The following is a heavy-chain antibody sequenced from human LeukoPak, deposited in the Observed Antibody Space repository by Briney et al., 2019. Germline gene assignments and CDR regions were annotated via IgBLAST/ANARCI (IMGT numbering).Heavy chain of an antibody. CDR2: ISISSSYI. V-gene: IGHV3-21*01. CDR1: GFTFSSYS. Sequence: AGGSLRLSCAASGFTFSSYSMNWVRQPPGKGLEWVSSISISSSYIYYADSVKSRLTISRDNAKNSLYLQMNSLRAEDTAVYYCAREWYRAVAGPSSDYWGQGTLVTVSS. J-gene: IGHJ4*02. CDR3: AREWYRAVAGPSSDY. D-gene: IGHD6-19*01.